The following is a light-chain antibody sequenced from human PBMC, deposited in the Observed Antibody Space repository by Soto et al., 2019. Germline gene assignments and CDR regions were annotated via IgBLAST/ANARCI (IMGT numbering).Light chain of an antibody. V-gene: IGLV2-14*01. J-gene: IGLJ1*01. Sequence: QSALTQPASVSGSPGQSITISCTGSSNDVGAFNYVSWYQQHPDKAPKLILYEVSNRPSGVSNRFSGSKSGNTASLTISGLQTEDGADYYCSSYTDNSTLVFGTGTKLTVL. CDR1: SNDVGAFNY. CDR3: SSYTDNSTLV. CDR2: EVS.